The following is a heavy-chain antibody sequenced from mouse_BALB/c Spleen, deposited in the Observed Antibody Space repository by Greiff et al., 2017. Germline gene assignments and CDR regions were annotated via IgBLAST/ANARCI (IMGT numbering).Heavy chain of an antibody. CDR2: ISSGGSYT. D-gene: IGHD1-1*01. J-gene: IGHJ3*01. Sequence: EVMLVESGGGLVKPGGSLKLSCAASGFTFSSYAMSWVRQSPEKRLEWVAEISSGGSYTYYPDTVTGRFTISRDNAKNTLYLEMSSLRSEDTAMYYCARFTTGGAYWGQGTLVTVSA. CDR3: ARFTTGGAY. V-gene: IGHV5-9-4*01. CDR1: GFTFSSYA.